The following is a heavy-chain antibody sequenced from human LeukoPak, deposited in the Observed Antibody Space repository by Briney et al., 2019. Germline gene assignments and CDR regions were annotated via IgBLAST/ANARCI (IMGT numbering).Heavy chain of an antibody. D-gene: IGHD3-22*01. CDR3: ARGGDYYDSSGYYNDAFDI. V-gene: IGHV4-61*02. Sequence: SETLSLTCTVSRGSISSGSYYWSWIRQPAGKGLEWIGRIYTSGSTNYNPSLKSRVAISVDTSKNQFSLKLSSVTDADTAVYYCARGGDYYDSSGYYNDAFDIWGQGTMVTVSS. J-gene: IGHJ3*02. CDR2: IYTSGST. CDR1: RGSISSGSYY.